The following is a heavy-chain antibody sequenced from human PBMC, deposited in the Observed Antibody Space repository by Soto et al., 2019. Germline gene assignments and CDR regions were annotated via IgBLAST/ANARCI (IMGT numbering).Heavy chain of an antibody. CDR3: ARDAVYDFWSGYYSYYYYYGMDV. CDR1: GFTFSSYS. V-gene: IGHV3-21*01. Sequence: GGSLRLSCAASGFTFSSYSMNWVRQAPGKGLEWVSSISSSSSYIYYADSVKGRFTISRDNAKNSLYLQMNSLRAEDTAVYYCARDAVYDFWSGYYSYYYYYGMDVWGRGTTVTVSS. D-gene: IGHD3-3*01. J-gene: IGHJ6*02. CDR2: ISSSSSYI.